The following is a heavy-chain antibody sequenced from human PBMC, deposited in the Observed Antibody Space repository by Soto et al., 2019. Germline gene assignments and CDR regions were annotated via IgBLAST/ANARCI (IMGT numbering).Heavy chain of an antibody. V-gene: IGHV4-4*02. CDR1: GDSITGDNR. CDR2: IHHSGAT. CDR3: ATQGFYRMGV. J-gene: IGHJ6*02. Sequence: SETLSLTCAVSGDSITGDNRWSWVRQPPGKGLEWIGEIHHSGATNYNPSLKSRVTISVDKSKNQFSLKLNSVTAADTAMFYCATQGFYRMGVWGRGTTVTVSS.